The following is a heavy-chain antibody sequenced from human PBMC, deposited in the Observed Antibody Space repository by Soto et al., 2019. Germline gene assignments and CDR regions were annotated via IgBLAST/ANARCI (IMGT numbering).Heavy chain of an antibody. Sequence: PGGSLRLSCAASGFTVSSNYMSWVRQAPGKGLEWVSVIYSGGSTYYADSVKGRFTISRDNSKNTLYLQMNSLRAEDTAVYYCASIIAARGIRAFDYWGQGTLVTVSS. CDR1: GFTVSSNY. CDR3: ASIIAARGIRAFDY. V-gene: IGHV3-66*01. D-gene: IGHD6-6*01. J-gene: IGHJ4*02. CDR2: IYSGGST.